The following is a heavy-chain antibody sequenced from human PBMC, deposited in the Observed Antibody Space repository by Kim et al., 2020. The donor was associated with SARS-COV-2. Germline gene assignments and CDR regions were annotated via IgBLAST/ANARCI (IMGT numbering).Heavy chain of an antibody. CDR1: GFTFSDYY. Sequence: GGSLRLSCAASGFTFSDYYMSWIRQAPGKGLEWVSYISSSSSYTNYADSVKGRFTISRDNAKNSLYLQMNSLRAEDTAVYYCARNPSTRGGSGWLLYYFDYWGQGTLVTVSS. V-gene: IGHV3-11*03. D-gene: IGHD6-19*01. CDR2: ISSSSSYT. CDR3: ARNPSTRGGSGWLLYYFDY. J-gene: IGHJ4*02.